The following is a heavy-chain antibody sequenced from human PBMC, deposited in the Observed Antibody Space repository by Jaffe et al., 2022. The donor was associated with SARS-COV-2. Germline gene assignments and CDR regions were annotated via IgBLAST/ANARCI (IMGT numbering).Heavy chain of an antibody. Sequence: EVQLVQSGAEVKKPGESLKISCKGSGYSFTSYWIGWVRQMPGKGLEWMGIIYPADSDTRYTPSFQDQVTISADKSISTAFLQWNSLKASDSAIYYCARRADYGFDIWGQGTMVTVSS. V-gene: IGHV5-51*01. J-gene: IGHJ3*02. CDR2: IYPADSDT. CDR3: ARRADYGFDI. CDR1: GYSFTSYW. D-gene: IGHD3-3*01.